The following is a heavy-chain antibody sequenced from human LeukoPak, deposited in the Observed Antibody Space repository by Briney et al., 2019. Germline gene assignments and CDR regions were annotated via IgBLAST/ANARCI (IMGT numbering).Heavy chain of an antibody. Sequence: ASVKVSCKAAGYTFTGYYMHWVRQAPGQGLEWMGRINPNSGGTNYAQKFQGRVTMTRDTSISKAYMELSRLRSDDTAVYYCARILSGDYVLAYFQHWGQGTLVTVSS. CDR1: GYTFTGYY. J-gene: IGHJ1*01. CDR3: ARILSGDYVLAYFQH. V-gene: IGHV1-2*06. D-gene: IGHD4-17*01. CDR2: INPNSGGT.